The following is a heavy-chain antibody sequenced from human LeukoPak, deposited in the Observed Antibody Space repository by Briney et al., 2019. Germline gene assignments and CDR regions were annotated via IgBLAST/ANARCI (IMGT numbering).Heavy chain of an antibody. Sequence: GGSLRLSCAASGFTFSSYGMHWVRQAPGKGLEGVAVIWYDGSNKYYADSVKGRFTISRDNSKNTLYLQMNSLRAEDTAVYYWAREGVPAANWFDPWGQGTLVTVSS. J-gene: IGHJ5*02. D-gene: IGHD2-2*01. CDR1: GFTFSSYG. CDR2: IWYDGSNK. CDR3: AREGVPAANWFDP. V-gene: IGHV3-33*01.